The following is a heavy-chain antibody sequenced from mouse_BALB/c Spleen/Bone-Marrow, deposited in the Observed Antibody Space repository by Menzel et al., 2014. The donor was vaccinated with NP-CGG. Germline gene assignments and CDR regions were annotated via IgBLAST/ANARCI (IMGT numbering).Heavy chain of an antibody. D-gene: IGHD1-2*01. CDR2: IWSGGNT. CDR3: ARNSHYYGYYYAMDY. J-gene: IGHJ4*01. Sequence: VQLQQSGPGLVQPSQRLSITCTVSGFSLTSYGVHWVRQSPGKGLEWLGVIWSGGNTDYNAAFISRLSISKDNSKSQVFFKMNSLQANDTAIYYCARNSHYYGYYYAMDYGGHGTSVT. V-gene: IGHV2-2*02. CDR1: GFSLTSYG.